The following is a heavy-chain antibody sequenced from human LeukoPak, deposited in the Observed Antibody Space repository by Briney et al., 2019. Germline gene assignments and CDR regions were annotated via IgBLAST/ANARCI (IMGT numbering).Heavy chain of an antibody. CDR2: ISYDGSNK. D-gene: IGHD3-10*01. Sequence: PGGSLRLSCAASGFTFSSYAMHWVRQAPGKGLEWVAVISYDGSNKYYADSVKGRFTISRDNSKNTLYLQMNSLRAEDTAVYYCAKYGSGSYTYFDYWGQGTLVTVSS. J-gene: IGHJ4*02. V-gene: IGHV3-30*18. CDR1: GFTFSSYA. CDR3: AKYGSGSYTYFDY.